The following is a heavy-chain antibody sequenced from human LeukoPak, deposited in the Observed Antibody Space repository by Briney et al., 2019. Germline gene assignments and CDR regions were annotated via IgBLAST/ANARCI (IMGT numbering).Heavy chain of an antibody. CDR2: ISWNSGSI. CDR1: GFTFDDYA. V-gene: IGHV3-9*01. CDR3: AKGGSSTMPYNWFDP. Sequence: GRPLRLSCAASGFTFDDYAMHWVRQAPGKGLEWVSGISWNSGSIGYADSVKGRFTISRDNAKNSLYLQMNSLRAEDTALYYCAKGGSSTMPYNWFDPWGQGTLVTVSS. D-gene: IGHD5/OR15-5a*01. J-gene: IGHJ5*02.